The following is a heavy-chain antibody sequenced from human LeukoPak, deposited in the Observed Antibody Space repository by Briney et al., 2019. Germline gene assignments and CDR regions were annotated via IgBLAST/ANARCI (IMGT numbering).Heavy chain of an antibody. Sequence: SVKVSCKASGGAFSSHGFSWVRQAPGQGLEWMGGITPIFGIANYAQKFQGRVTITTDESTTTAYMELSSLRSEDTAVYYCARHGGITIFGVAQTGGAFDIWGQGTVVTVSS. D-gene: IGHD3-3*01. V-gene: IGHV1-69*05. CDR3: ARHGGITIFGVAQTGGAFDI. CDR1: GGAFSSHG. J-gene: IGHJ3*02. CDR2: ITPIFGIA.